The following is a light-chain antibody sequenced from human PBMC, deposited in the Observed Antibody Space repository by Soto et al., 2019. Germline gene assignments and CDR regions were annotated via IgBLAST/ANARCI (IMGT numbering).Light chain of an antibody. CDR3: QSYDSSLSGWV. Sequence: QPVLTQPPSVSGAPGQRVTISCTGSSSNIGAGYDVHWYQQLPGTAPKFLIYGNSNRPSGVPDRFSGSKSGTSASLAITGLQAEDEADYYYQSYDSSLSGWVFGGGTKLTVL. CDR2: GNS. J-gene: IGLJ3*02. CDR1: SSNIGAGYD. V-gene: IGLV1-40*01.